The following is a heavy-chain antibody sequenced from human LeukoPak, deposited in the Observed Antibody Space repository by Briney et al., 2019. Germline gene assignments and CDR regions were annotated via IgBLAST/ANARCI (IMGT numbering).Heavy chain of an antibody. CDR1: GGTFSSYA. Sequence: ASVKVSCKAPGGTFSSYAISWVRQAPGQGLEWMGRIIPILGIANYAQKFQGRVTITADKSTSTAYMELSSLRSEDTAVYYCARGSWDVFVEGLFDYWGQGTLVTVSS. CDR2: IIPILGIA. CDR3: ARGSWDVFVEGLFDY. J-gene: IGHJ4*02. V-gene: IGHV1-69*04. D-gene: IGHD1-26*01.